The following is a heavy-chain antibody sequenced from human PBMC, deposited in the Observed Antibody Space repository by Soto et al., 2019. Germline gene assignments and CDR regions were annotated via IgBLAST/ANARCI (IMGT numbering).Heavy chain of an antibody. CDR3: AHRGYSSDAFDI. V-gene: IGHV2-5*02. Sequence: QITLKESGPTLVKPTQTLTLTCTFSGFSLSTSGVGVGWIRQPPGKALEWLALIYWDDDKRYSPSLKSRLTIXKXXSKNQVVLTMTNMDPVDTATYYCAHRGYSSDAFDIWGQGTMVTVSS. CDR1: GFSLSTSGVG. D-gene: IGHD4-4*01. J-gene: IGHJ3*02. CDR2: IYWDDDK.